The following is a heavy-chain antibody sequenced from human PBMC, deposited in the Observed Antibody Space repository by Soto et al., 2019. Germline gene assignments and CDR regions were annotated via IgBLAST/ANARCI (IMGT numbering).Heavy chain of an antibody. Sequence: SGPTLVNPAETLTLTCTVSGFSLSNARMGVSWIRQPPGKALEWLAHIFSNDEKSYSTSLKSRLTISKDTSKSQVVLTMTNMDPVDTATYYCVMGGYYGNYYYYYGMDVWGQGTTVTVSS. D-gene: IGHD3-3*01. CDR1: GFSLSNARMG. V-gene: IGHV2-26*01. J-gene: IGHJ6*02. CDR3: VMGGYYGNYYYYYGMDV. CDR2: IFSNDEK.